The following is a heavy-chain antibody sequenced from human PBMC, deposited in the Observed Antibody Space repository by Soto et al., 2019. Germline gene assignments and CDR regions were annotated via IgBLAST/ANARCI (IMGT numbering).Heavy chain of an antibody. CDR2: IKSKIDGATT. V-gene: IGHV3-15*07. D-gene: IGHD1-1*01. CDR3: TPESHHTTTHSRFDF. J-gene: IGHJ4*01. CDR1: GIPFSNAW. Sequence: GGTLRLSCAASGIPFSNAWINWVRQAPGKVQETVGRIKSKIDGATTDIAAPVKGRFARSRDDAKNMGSLEYHNQQSEVTAVYYCTPESHHTTTHSRFDFWVHGTLGTVSS.